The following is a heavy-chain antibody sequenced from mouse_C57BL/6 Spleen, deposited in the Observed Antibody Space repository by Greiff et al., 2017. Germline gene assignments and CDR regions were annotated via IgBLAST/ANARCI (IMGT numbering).Heavy chain of an antibody. Sequence: VQVVESGPELVKPGASVKISCKASGYAFSSSWMNWVKQRPGKGLEWIGRIYPGDGDTNYNGKFKGKATLTADKSSSTAYMQLSSLTSEDSAVYFCARDASLYYGSTHFDYWGQGTTLTVSS. CDR1: GYAFSSSW. CDR2: IYPGDGDT. J-gene: IGHJ2*01. D-gene: IGHD1-1*01. CDR3: ARDASLYYGSTHFDY. V-gene: IGHV1-82*01.